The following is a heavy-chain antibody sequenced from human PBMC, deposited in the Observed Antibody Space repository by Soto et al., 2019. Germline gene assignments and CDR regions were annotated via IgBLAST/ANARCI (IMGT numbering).Heavy chain of an antibody. V-gene: IGHV2-5*02. CDR3: AHRTGGSFDP. J-gene: IGHJ5*02. CDR2: IYRDDDK. Sequence: QITLKESGPTLVKPNQTPTLTSTSSGSSPSRSGVGVGWFLNPQGKALEWLALIYRDDDKRYSPSLKSRLTITKDTSKNQVVLTMTNMDPVDTATYYCAHRTGGSFDPWGQGTLVTVSS. CDR1: GSSPSRSGVG. D-gene: IGHD3-10*01.